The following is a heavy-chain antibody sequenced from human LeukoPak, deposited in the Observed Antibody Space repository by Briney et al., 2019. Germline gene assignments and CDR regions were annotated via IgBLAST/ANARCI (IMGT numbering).Heavy chain of an antibody. V-gene: IGHV3-13*01. D-gene: IGHD6-13*01. CDR1: GFTFSSYD. Sequence: GGSLRLSCAASGFTFSSYDMRWVRHATGKGLEWVSAIGTAGDTYNPGSRKGRFTISGENAKNSLYIQMNSLRAGDTAVYYCARGIAAAAYEDAFDIWGQGTMVTVSA. CDR2: IGTAGDT. J-gene: IGHJ3*02. CDR3: ARGIAAAAYEDAFDI.